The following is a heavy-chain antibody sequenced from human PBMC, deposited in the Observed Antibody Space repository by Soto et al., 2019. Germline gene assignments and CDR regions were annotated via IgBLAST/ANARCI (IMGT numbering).Heavy chain of an antibody. D-gene: IGHD4-17*01. Sequence: SETLSVTCTVSGGSIISYYWSWIRQPPGKGLEWIGYIYYSGSTNYNPPLKSRVTISVDTSKNQFSLKLSSVTAADTAVYYCARRYGDCFDFWGQGTLVTVS. J-gene: IGHJ4*02. V-gene: IGHV4-59*08. CDR1: GGSIISYY. CDR2: IYYSGST. CDR3: ARRYGDCFDF.